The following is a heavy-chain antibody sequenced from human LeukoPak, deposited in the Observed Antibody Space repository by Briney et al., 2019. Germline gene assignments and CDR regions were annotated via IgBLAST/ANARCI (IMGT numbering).Heavy chain of an antibody. J-gene: IGHJ4*02. D-gene: IGHD3-10*02. CDR3: ARGTMFPYYFDY. Sequence: GGSLRLSCAASGFKFSSYSMKWVRQAPGKGLEWVSFISSSSSYIYYADSLKGRFTISRDNAKNSLYLQMNSLRAEDTAVYYCARGTMFPYYFDYWGQGTLVAVSS. CDR2: ISSSSSYI. V-gene: IGHV3-21*01. CDR1: GFKFSSYS.